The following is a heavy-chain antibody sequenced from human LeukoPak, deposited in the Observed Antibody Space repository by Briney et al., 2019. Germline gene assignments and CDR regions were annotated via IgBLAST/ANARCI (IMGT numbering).Heavy chain of an antibody. CDR2: ISGSGGST. CDR1: GFTFSSYA. D-gene: IGHD6-6*01. CDR3: AKPPGEQLVLIFDY. Sequence: GGSLRLSCAASGFTFSSYAMSWVRQAPGKGLEWVSAISGSGGSTYHADSVKGRFTISRDNSKNTLYLQMNSLRAEDTAVYYCAKPPGEQLVLIFDYWGQGTLVAVSS. J-gene: IGHJ4*02. V-gene: IGHV3-23*01.